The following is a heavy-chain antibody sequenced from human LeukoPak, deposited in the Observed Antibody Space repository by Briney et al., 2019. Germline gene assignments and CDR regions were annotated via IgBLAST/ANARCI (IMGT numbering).Heavy chain of an antibody. Sequence: ASETLSLTCTVSGGSISSSSYYWGWIRQPPGKGLEWIGSIYYSGSTYYNPSLKSRVTISVDTSKNQFSLELSSVTAADTAVYYCARFYYDPYDAFDIWGQGTMVTVSS. D-gene: IGHD3-22*01. J-gene: IGHJ3*02. CDR3: ARFYYDPYDAFDI. V-gene: IGHV4-39*01. CDR1: GGSISSSSYY. CDR2: IYYSGST.